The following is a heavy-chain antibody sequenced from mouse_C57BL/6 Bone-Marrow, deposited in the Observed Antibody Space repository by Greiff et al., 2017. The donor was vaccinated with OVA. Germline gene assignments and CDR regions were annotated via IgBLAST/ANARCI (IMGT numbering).Heavy chain of an antibody. CDR3: ASKVNCDWYFDV. D-gene: IGHD4-1*01. J-gene: IGHJ1*03. CDR1: GYTFTSYG. Sequence: QVQLQQSGAELARPGASVKLSCKASGYTFTSYGISWVKQRTGQGLEWIGEIYPRSGNTSYNEKFKGKATLTADKSSSTAYMELRSLTSEDSAVYFCASKVNCDWYFDVWGTGTTVTVSS. CDR2: IYPRSGNT. V-gene: IGHV1-81*01.